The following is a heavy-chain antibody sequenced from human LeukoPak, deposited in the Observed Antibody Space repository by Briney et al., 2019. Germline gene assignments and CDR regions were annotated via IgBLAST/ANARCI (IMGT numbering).Heavy chain of an antibody. V-gene: IGHV4-34*01. D-gene: IGHD3-10*01. J-gene: IGHJ6*02. CDR3: ARSRVWFRTYYYYYGMDV. Sequence: SGGSLRLSCAASGFTFSSYWMSWIRQPPGKGLEWIGEINHSGSTNYNPSLKSRVTISVDTSKNQFSLKLSSVTAADTAVYYCARSRVWFRTYYYYYGMDVWGQGTTVTVSS. CDR1: GFTFSSYW. CDR2: INHSGST.